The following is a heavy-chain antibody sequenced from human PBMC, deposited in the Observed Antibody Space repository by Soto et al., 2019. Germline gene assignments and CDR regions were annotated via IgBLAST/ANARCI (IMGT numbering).Heavy chain of an antibody. J-gene: IGHJ4*02. CDR2: IKQDGSER. D-gene: IGHD6-19*01. CDR3: AGGGGWESDS. Sequence: GGSLRLSCTASGFTFRSYWMNWVRQAPGKGLEWVANIKQDGSERNYGDSVKGRFTISRDNAKNSLYLHMNGLRADDTGVYYCAGGGGWESDSWGQGTLVTVS. V-gene: IGHV3-7*01. CDR1: GFTFRSYW.